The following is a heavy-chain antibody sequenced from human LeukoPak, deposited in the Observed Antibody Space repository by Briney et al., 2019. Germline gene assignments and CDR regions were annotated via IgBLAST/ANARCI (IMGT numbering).Heavy chain of an antibody. J-gene: IGHJ6*01. CDR3: ARGGKARKYGRYV. D-gene: IGHD3-16*01. CDR1: GFTFSDYY. Sequence: GGSQSLCCAACGFTFSDYYMSWLRQARRGGLEWGSYISSSGSTIYYADSERGRFTISRDNAKNSLYVQMKSLRAEDTAVYYCARGGKARKYGRYVRGEGGTVTVS. CDR2: ISSSGSTI. V-gene: IGHV3-11*01.